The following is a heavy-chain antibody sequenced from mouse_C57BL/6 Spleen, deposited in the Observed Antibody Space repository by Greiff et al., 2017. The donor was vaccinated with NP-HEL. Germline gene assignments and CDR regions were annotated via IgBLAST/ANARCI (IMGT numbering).Heavy chain of an antibody. D-gene: IGHD2-5*01. V-gene: IGHV14-4*01. CDR1: GFNIKDDY. CDR2: IDPENGDT. CDR3: TPAYYSNWYFDV. Sequence: VQLQQSGAELVRPGASVKLSCTASGFNIKDDYMHWVKQSPEQGLEWIGWIDPENGDTEYASKFQGKATITADTSSNTAYLQLSSLTSEDTAVYYCTPAYYSNWYFDVWGTGTTVTVSS. J-gene: IGHJ1*03.